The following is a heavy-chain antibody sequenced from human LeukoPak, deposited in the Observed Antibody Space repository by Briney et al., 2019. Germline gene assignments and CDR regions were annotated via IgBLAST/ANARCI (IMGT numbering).Heavy chain of an antibody. CDR2: IRGSGGGT. Sequence: GGSLRLSCAASGFTFSSYAMSWVRQAPGKGLEWVSAIRGSGGGTYYADSVKGRFTISRDNSKNTLYLQMNSLRAEDTAVYYCAKDQGDTEFDYWGQGTLVTVSS. V-gene: IGHV3-23*01. CDR1: GFTFSSYA. J-gene: IGHJ4*02. D-gene: IGHD5-18*01. CDR3: AKDQGDTEFDY.